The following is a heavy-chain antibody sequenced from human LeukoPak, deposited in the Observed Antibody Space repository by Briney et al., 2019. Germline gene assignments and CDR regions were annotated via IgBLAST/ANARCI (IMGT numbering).Heavy chain of an antibody. J-gene: IGHJ4*02. CDR1: GYPFTSFG. Sequence: ASVKVSCKASGYPFTSFGISWVRQAPGQGLEWMGWIKGDGYNPHYTQKLQGRVTVTTDTSTSTAYMELRSLTSDDTAMYYCARDSNYTPDYWGREPWSPSPQ. CDR2: IKGDGYNP. V-gene: IGHV1-18*01. CDR3: ARDSNYTPDY. D-gene: IGHD4/OR15-4a*01.